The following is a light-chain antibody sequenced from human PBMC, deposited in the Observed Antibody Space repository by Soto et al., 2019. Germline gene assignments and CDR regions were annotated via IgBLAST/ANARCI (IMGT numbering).Light chain of an antibody. V-gene: IGKV1-6*01. CDR2: AAS. CDR3: LQDYIKPYT. Sequence: AIQMTQSPSSLSASVGDRVTITCRTSQGIRNALGWYQQKPGKAPKLLIYAASSLQSEVPSRFSGSGTGTEFTLTITRLQPEDFATYFCLQDYIKPYTFGQGTKLEIK. J-gene: IGKJ2*01. CDR1: QGIRNA.